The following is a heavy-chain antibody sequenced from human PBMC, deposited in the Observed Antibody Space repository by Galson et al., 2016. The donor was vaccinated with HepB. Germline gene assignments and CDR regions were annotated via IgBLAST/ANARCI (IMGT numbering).Heavy chain of an antibody. CDR2: IGGSDGYT. V-gene: IGHV3-23*01. J-gene: IGHJ4*02. CDR3: GGHGGHSA. Sequence: LRLSCAASGFTLAGNGMTWARQAPGKGLEWVSDIGGSDGYTYYADSVKGRFTISRDNSKNIVYLQMNSLRAEDTAIYDCGGHGGHSAWGQGTLVTVSS. D-gene: IGHD2-15*01. CDR1: GFTLAGNG.